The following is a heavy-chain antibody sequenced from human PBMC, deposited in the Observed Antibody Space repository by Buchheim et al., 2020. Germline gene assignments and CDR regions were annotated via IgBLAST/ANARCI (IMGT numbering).Heavy chain of an antibody. CDR2: ISRSGDII. D-gene: IGHD2-15*01. CDR3: ARNLGYCSGGACYYFDY. Sequence: QVHLVESGGGLVKPGGSLRLSCAASEFTFSVYYMSWIRQAPGKGLEWISYISRSGDIIYYVESVKGRFTISRDNDQNSLYLQMNSLRAEDTAVYYCARNLGYCSGGACYYFDYWGQGTL. V-gene: IGHV3-11*01. J-gene: IGHJ4*02. CDR1: EFTFSVYY.